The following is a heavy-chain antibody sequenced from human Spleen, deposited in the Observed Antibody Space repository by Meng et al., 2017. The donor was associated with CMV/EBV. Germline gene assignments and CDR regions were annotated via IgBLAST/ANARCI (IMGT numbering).Heavy chain of an antibody. V-gene: IGHV1-2*02. J-gene: IGHJ4*02. CDR1: GCTFTGYY. CDR3: ARDEGMVSDY. Sequence: KVSCKASGCTFTGYYMHWVRQTPGQGLEWMGWINPNSGGTNYAQKFQGRVTMTRDTSISTAYMELSRLRSDDTAVYYCARDEGMVSDYWGQGTLVTVSS. CDR2: INPNSGGT. D-gene: IGHD1-14*01.